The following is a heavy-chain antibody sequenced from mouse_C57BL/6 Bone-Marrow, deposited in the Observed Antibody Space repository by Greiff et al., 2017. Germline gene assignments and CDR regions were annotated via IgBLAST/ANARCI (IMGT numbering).Heavy chain of an antibody. CDR1: GYTFTDYY. CDR3: AKVITTVVHYFDY. V-gene: IGHV1-26*01. CDR2: INPNNGGT. Sequence: EVQLQQSGPELVKPGASVKISCKASGYTFTDYYMTWVKQSHGKSLEWIGDINPNNGGTSYNQKFKGKATLTVDKSSSTAYMELRSLTSEDSAVYYCAKVITTVVHYFDYWGQGTTLTVSS. D-gene: IGHD1-1*01. J-gene: IGHJ2*01.